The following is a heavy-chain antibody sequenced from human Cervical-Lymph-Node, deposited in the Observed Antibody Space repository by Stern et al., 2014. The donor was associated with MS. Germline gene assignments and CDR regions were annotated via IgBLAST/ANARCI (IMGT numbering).Heavy chain of an antibody. J-gene: IGHJ6*02. CDR2: IIHIFGTA. CDR3: ARGELKEGLVRGMDV. CDR1: GGTFSSNA. D-gene: IGHD1-26*01. Sequence: VHPVESGPAVKKPGSSVKISCKASGGTFSSNAISRVRKAHGHGLEWMGGIIHIFGTANYAQKFQGRVTITADESTSTAYMELSSLRSEDTAVYYCARGELKEGLVRGMDVWGQGTTVTVSS. V-gene: IGHV1-69*01.